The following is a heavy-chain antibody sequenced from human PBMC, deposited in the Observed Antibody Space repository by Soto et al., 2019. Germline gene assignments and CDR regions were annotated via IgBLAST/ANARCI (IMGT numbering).Heavy chain of an antibody. D-gene: IGHD5-12*01. CDR3: VRDSPIGSTYSGYDGIDY. V-gene: IGHV1-69*08. Sequence: QVQVVQSRAEVKKPGSSVNVSCKASGGTFSNDIITWVRQAPGQGLEWMGWIIPLLDIANYAQKFQGRVTITADKSTSTAYMELNSLRSEDTAVYYCVRDSPIGSTYSGYDGIDYWGQGTLVTVSS. CDR1: GGTFSNDI. CDR2: IIPLLDIA. J-gene: IGHJ4*02.